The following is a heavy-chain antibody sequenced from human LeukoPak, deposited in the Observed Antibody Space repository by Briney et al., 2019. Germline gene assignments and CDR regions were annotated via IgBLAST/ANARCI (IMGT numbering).Heavy chain of an antibody. D-gene: IGHD6-13*01. CDR3: ARGLTSGSSSWYYDAEYFQH. V-gene: IGHV4-4*07. CDR2: IYTSGST. CDR1: GGSISSYY. Sequence: SSETLSLTCTVSGGSISSYYGSWIRQPAGKGLEWIGRIYTSGSTNYNPSLKSRVTMSVDTSKNQFSLKLSSVTAADTAVYYCARGLTSGSSSWYYDAEYFQHWGQGTLVTVSS. J-gene: IGHJ1*01.